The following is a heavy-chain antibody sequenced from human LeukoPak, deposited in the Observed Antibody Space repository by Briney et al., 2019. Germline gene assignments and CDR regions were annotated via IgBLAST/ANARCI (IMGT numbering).Heavy chain of an antibody. J-gene: IGHJ4*02. CDR2: ISYDGSNK. D-gene: IGHD3-16*01. Sequence: SGGSLRLSCAASGFTFSSYAMHWVRQAPGKGLEWVAVISYDGSNKYYADSVKGRFTISRDNSKNTLYLQMNSLRAEDTAVYYCARDRRAAWGFDYWGQGTLVTVSS. CDR1: GFTFSSYA. CDR3: ARDRRAAWGFDY. V-gene: IGHV3-30*04.